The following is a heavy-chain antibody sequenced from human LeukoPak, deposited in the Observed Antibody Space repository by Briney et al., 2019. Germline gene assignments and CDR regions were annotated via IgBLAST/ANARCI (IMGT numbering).Heavy chain of an antibody. Sequence: GASVKVSCKASGYIFTSYGISWVRQAPGQGLQWMGWISGYNGNTNYAQKLQGRVTMTTDTSTSTAYMELRSLRSEDTAVYYCAREEEQQLAYYYYGMDVWGQGTTVTVSS. CDR1: GYIFTSYG. CDR2: ISGYNGNT. CDR3: AREEEQQLAYYYYGMDV. J-gene: IGHJ6*02. D-gene: IGHD6-13*01. V-gene: IGHV1-18*01.